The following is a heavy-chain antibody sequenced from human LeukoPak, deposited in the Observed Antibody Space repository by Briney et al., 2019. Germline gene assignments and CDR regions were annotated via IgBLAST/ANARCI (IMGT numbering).Heavy chain of an antibody. J-gene: IGHJ4*02. D-gene: IGHD1-14*01. CDR1: GGSFSGYY. Sequence: SETLSLTCAVYGGSFSGYYWSWIRQPPGKGLEWIGEINHSGSTNYNPSLKSRVTISVVTSKNQFSLKFTSVTAAETAVYLCARVGWQSQARSYFDYWGQGTLVTVSS. CDR3: ARVGWQSQARSYFDY. CDR2: INHSGST. V-gene: IGHV4-34*01.